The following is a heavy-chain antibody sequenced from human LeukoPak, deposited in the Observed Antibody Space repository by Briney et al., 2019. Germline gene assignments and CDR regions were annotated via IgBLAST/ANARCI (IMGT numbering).Heavy chain of an antibody. V-gene: IGHV4-30-2*01. CDR1: GGSISSGGYY. D-gene: IGHD2-2*01. Sequence: SETLSLTCTVSGGSISSGGYYWSWIRQPPGKGLEWIGYIYHSGSTYYNPSLKSRVTISVDRSKNQFSLKLSSVTAADTAVYYCARVSSLGYCSSTSCPRDYWGQGTLVTVSS. CDR2: IYHSGST. CDR3: ARVSSLGYCSSTSCPRDY. J-gene: IGHJ4*02.